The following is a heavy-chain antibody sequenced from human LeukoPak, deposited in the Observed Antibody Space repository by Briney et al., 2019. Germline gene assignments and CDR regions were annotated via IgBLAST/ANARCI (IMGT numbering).Heavy chain of an antibody. Sequence: ASVKVSCKASGYTFTSYDINWVRQATGQGLEWMGWMNPNSGNTGYAQKFQGRVTITRNTSISTAYMELSSLRSDDTAVYYCARLYDSSGLLDFDYWGQGTLVTVSS. V-gene: IGHV1-8*03. J-gene: IGHJ4*02. D-gene: IGHD3-22*01. CDR2: MNPNSGNT. CDR1: GYTFTSYD. CDR3: ARLYDSSGLLDFDY.